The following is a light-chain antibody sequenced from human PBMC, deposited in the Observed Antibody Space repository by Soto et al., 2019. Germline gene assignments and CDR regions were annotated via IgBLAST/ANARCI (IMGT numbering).Light chain of an antibody. J-gene: IGKJ3*01. V-gene: IGKV1-13*02. CDR1: QGISSA. CDR2: DAS. Sequence: AIQLTQSPSSLSASVGDRVTITCRASQGISSALAWYQQKPGKAPKLLIYDASSLESGIPSRFSGSGSGTDFTLTISSLQPEVFATYYCQQFNSYPGGFTFGPGT. CDR3: QQFNSYPGGFT.